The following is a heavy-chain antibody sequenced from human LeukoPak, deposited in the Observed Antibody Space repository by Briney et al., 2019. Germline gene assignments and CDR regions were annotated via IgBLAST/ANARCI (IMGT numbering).Heavy chain of an antibody. D-gene: IGHD3-22*01. Sequence: ASVKVSCKASGYTFTSYGISWVRQAPGQGLEWMGWINPNSGGTNYAQKFQGRVTMTRDTSISTAYMELSRLRSDDTAVYYCARGHYYDSSGWFDYWGQGTLVTVSS. J-gene: IGHJ4*02. CDR2: INPNSGGT. V-gene: IGHV1-2*02. CDR3: ARGHYYDSSGWFDY. CDR1: GYTFTSYG.